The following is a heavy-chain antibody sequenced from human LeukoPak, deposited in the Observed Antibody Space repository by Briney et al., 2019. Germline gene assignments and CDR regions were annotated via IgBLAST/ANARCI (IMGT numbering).Heavy chain of an antibody. CDR3: ARVNYYGSGSPILRDYYYYYMDV. CDR2: INPSGGST. CDR1: GYTFTSYY. V-gene: IGHV1-46*01. Sequence: GASVKVSCKASGYTFTSYYMHWVRQAPGQGLEWMGIINPSGGSTSYAQKFQGRVTMTRDMSTSTDYMELSSLRSEDTAVYYCARVNYYGSGSPILRDYYYYYMDVWGKGTTVTVSS. J-gene: IGHJ6*03. D-gene: IGHD3-10*01.